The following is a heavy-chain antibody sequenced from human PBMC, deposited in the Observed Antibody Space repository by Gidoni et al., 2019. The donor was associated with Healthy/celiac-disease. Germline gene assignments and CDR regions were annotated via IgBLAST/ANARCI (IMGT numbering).Heavy chain of an antibody. Sequence: ASGGGLEWVGRIRSKANSYATAYAASVKGRFTISSDDSKNTAYLQMNSLKTEDTAVYYCTRHLTYYYDKRYGPYPYYMDVWGKGTTVTVSS. CDR2: IRSKANSYAT. V-gene: IGHV3-73*01. D-gene: IGHD3-22*01. J-gene: IGHJ6*03. CDR3: TRHLTYYYDKRYGPYPYYMDV.